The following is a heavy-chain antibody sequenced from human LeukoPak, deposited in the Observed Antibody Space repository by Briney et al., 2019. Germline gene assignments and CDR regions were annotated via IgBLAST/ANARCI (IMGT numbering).Heavy chain of an antibody. Sequence: GASVKVSCKASGYTFTGYYMHWVRQAPGQGLEWMGWINPNSGGTNYAQKFQGRVTMTRDTSISTAYMELSRLRSDDTAVYFCARTYCSSTSCYKDGSDYWGQGTLVTVSS. CDR3: ARTYCSSTSCYKDGSDY. V-gene: IGHV1-2*02. J-gene: IGHJ4*02. CDR2: INPNSGGT. CDR1: GYTFTGYY. D-gene: IGHD2-2*02.